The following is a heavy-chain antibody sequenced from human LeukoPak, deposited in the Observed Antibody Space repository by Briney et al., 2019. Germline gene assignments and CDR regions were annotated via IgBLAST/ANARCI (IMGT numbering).Heavy chain of an antibody. V-gene: IGHV3-64*01. Sequence: PGGSLRLSCAASGFTFSSYAMHWVRQAPGKGLEYVSAISSNGGSTYYANSVKGRFTISRDNSKNTLYLQMGSLRAEDMAVYYCARGSYYDSSGLPAFDYWGQGTLVTVSS. CDR2: ISSNGGST. D-gene: IGHD3-22*01. J-gene: IGHJ4*02. CDR3: ARGSYYDSSGLPAFDY. CDR1: GFTFSSYA.